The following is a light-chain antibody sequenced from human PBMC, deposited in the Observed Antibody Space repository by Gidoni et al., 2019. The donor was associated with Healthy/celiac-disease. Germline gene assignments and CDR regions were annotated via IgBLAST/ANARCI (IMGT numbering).Light chain of an antibody. CDR1: QGISSY. J-gene: IGKJ4*01. V-gene: IGKV1-9*01. CDR2: AAS. Sequence: IQLTPSPSSLSASVGDRVTITCRASQGISSYLAWYQQKPGKAPKLLIYAASTLQSGVPSRFSGSGSGTDFTLTISSLQPEDFATYYCQQLNSYFFGGGTKVEIK. CDR3: QQLNSYF.